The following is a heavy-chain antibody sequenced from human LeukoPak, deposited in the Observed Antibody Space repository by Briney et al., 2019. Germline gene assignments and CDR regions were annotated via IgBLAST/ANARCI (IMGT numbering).Heavy chain of an antibody. CDR3: ARGRRYYGDEGLAY. Sequence: SETLSLTCAVYGGSFSGYYWSWIRQPPGKGLEWIGEINHSGSTNYNPSLKSRVTISVDTSKNQFSLKLSSVTAADTAVYYCARGRRYYGDEGLAYWGQGTLVTVSS. CDR2: INHSGST. CDR1: GGSFSGYY. V-gene: IGHV4-34*01. D-gene: IGHD4-17*01. J-gene: IGHJ4*02.